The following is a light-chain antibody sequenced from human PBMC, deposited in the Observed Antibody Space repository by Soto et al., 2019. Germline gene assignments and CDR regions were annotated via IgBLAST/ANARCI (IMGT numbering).Light chain of an antibody. J-gene: IGKJ4*01. Sequence: EIVMTQSPATLSVSPGERATLSCRASQSVSSNLAWYQQKPGQAPRLLIYGASNRATGIPARFSGSGSGTDFTLTISSLEPEDFAVYYCQHRSNWPLTFGGGTKV. CDR2: GAS. V-gene: IGKV3-11*01. CDR3: QHRSNWPLT. CDR1: QSVSSN.